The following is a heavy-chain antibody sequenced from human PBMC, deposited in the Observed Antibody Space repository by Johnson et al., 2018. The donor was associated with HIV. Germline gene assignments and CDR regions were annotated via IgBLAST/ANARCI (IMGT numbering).Heavy chain of an antibody. V-gene: IGHV3-20*04. CDR3: ARDLGYYYDSSGHDAFDI. D-gene: IGHD3-22*01. J-gene: IGHJ3*02. Sequence: MQLVESGGGLVQPGGSLRLSCAASGFTFDDYGMSWVSQAPGKGLEWVSGINWNAGSTGYADSVKGRFTISRDNAKNSLYLQMNSLRAEDTALYYCARDLGYYYDSSGHDAFDIWGQGTRVTVSS. CDR1: GFTFDDYG. CDR2: INWNAGST.